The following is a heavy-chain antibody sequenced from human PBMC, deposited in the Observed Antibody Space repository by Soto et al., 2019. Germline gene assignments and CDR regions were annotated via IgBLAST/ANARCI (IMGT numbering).Heavy chain of an antibody. Sequence: SETLSLTCTVSGGSISSSSYYWGWIRQPPGKGLEWIGSIYYSGSTYYNPSLKSRVTISVDTSKNQFSLKLSSVTAADTAVYYCARQAAGSIYYYYYYGMDVCGQRTTVTVSS. V-gene: IGHV4-39*01. D-gene: IGHD6-13*01. CDR2: IYYSGST. CDR1: GGSISSSSYY. CDR3: ARQAAGSIYYYYYYGMDV. J-gene: IGHJ6*02.